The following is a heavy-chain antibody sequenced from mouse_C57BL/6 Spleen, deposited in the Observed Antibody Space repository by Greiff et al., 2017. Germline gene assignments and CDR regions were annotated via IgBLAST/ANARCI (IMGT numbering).Heavy chain of an antibody. D-gene: IGHD2-3*01. V-gene: IGHV5-16*01. CDR2: INYDGSST. Sequence: EVKLVESEGGLVQPGSSMKLSCTASGFTFSDYYMAWVRQVPEKGLEWVANINYDGSSTYYLDSLKSRFIISRDNAKNILYLQMSSLKSEDTATYYCARLDGYYVRYFDYWGQGTTLTVSS. CDR3: ARLDGYYVRYFDY. CDR1: GFTFSDYY. J-gene: IGHJ2*01.